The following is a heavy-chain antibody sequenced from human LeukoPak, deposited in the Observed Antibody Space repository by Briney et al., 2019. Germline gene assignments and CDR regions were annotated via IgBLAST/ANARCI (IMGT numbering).Heavy chain of an antibody. Sequence: SETLSLTCTVSGGSISSYYWSWIRQPPGKGLEWIGYIYYSGSTNYNPSLKSRVTISVDKSKNQFSLKLSSVTAADTAVYYCARVQYYDFWSGYYPYFDYWGQGTLVTVSS. J-gene: IGHJ4*02. CDR1: GGSISSYY. V-gene: IGHV4-59*12. CDR2: IYYSGST. CDR3: ARVQYYDFWSGYYPYFDY. D-gene: IGHD3-3*01.